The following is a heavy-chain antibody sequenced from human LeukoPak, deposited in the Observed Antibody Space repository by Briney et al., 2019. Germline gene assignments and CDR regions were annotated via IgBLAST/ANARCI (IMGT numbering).Heavy chain of an antibody. D-gene: IGHD3-22*01. J-gene: IGHJ4*02. V-gene: IGHV6-1*01. Sequence: SQTLSLTCAISGDIVSSNSAAWNWIRQSPSRGLEWLGRTYYRSKLYNDYAVSVKSRITINPDTSKNKFSLQLNSVTPEDTAVYYCAREDDSSGYYYSLGDYWGQGTLVTVSS. CDR3: AREDDSSGYYYSLGDY. CDR2: TYYRSKLYN. CDR1: GDIVSSNSAA.